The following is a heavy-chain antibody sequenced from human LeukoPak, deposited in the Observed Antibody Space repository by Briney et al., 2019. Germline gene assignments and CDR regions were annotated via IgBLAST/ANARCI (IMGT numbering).Heavy chain of an antibody. CDR1: GGSISSYY. J-gene: IGHJ6*03. D-gene: IGHD2-15*01. Sequence: SETLSLTCTVSGGSISSYYWSWIRQPPGKGLEWIGYIYYSGSTNHNPSLKSRVTISVDTSKNQFSLKLSSVTAADTAVYYCARGRIGEDYMDVWGKGTTVTISS. CDR2: IYYSGST. CDR3: ARGRIGEDYMDV. V-gene: IGHV4-59*01.